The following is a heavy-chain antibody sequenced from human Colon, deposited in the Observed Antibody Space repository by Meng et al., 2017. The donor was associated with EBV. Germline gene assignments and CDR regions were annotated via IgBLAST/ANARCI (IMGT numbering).Heavy chain of an antibody. V-gene: IGHV4-39*07. CDR1: GDSITTNGYY. D-gene: IGHD3-16*01. CDR3: ARERGGVTRDFDS. CDR2: IFYSGNT. J-gene: IGHJ4*02. Sequence: LALQESGPGLLKPSETLSLPCRVSGDSITTNGYYWGLIRQSPGKGLEWIGSIFYSGNTYFNPSLKTRVTISVDTSKNQFSLKLSSVTAADTAIYYCARERGGVTRDFDSWGQGALVTVSS.